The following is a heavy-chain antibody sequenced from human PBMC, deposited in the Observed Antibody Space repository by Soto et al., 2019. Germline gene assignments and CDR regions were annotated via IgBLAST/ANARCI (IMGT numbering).Heavy chain of an antibody. Sequence: GGSLRLSCAASGFTFSSYGMHWVRQAPGKGLEWVAVIWYDGSNKYYADSVKGRFTISRDNSKNTLYLQMNSLRAEDTAVYYCARDLGDFWSGYYNYYYYGMDVWGQGTTVTVSS. V-gene: IGHV3-33*01. J-gene: IGHJ6*02. CDR2: IWYDGSNK. D-gene: IGHD3-3*01. CDR3: ARDLGDFWSGYYNYYYYGMDV. CDR1: GFTFSSYG.